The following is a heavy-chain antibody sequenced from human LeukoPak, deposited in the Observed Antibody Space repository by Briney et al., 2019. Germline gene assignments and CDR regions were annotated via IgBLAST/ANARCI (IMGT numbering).Heavy chain of an antibody. CDR3: SRIVGATKAGGIDY. Sequence: SETLSLTCTVSGGSISSSSYYWGWIRQPPGKGLEWIGSIYYSGSTYYNPSLKSRVTISVDTSKNQFSLKLSSVTAADTAVYYCSRIVGATKAGGIDYWGQGTLVTVSS. V-gene: IGHV4-39*07. CDR1: GGSISSSSYY. CDR2: IYYSGST. D-gene: IGHD1-26*01. J-gene: IGHJ4*02.